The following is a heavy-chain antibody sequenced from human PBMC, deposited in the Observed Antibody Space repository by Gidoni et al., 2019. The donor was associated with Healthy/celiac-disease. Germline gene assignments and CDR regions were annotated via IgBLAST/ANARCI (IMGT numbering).Heavy chain of an antibody. CDR2: SSWNSGSI. CDR1: GFTFDVYA. Sequence: EVQLVESGGGLVQPGRSLRLSCAASGFTFDVYAMPWVRQAPGKGLEWVSGSSWNSGSIGNADSVKGRFTISRDNAKNSLYLQMNSLRAEDTALYYCAKSHDSSGYYGTPGDYWGQGTLVTVSS. V-gene: IGHV3-9*01. J-gene: IGHJ4*02. D-gene: IGHD3-22*01. CDR3: AKSHDSSGYYGTPGDY.